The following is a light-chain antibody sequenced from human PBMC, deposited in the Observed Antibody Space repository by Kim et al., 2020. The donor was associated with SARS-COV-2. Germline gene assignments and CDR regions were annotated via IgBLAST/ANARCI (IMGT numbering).Light chain of an antibody. CDR2: GAS. Sequence: PGERATLSCRASQSVSSSYLAWYQQKPGQAPRLLIYGASSRATGIPDRFSGSGSGTDFTLTISRLEPEDFAVYYCQQYGSSYTFGQGTKLEI. CDR3: QQYGSSYT. CDR1: QSVSSSY. J-gene: IGKJ2*01. V-gene: IGKV3-20*01.